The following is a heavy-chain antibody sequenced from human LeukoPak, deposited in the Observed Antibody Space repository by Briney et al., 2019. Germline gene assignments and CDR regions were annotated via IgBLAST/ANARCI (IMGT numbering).Heavy chain of an antibody. CDR2: IYSGGSI. CDR3: ARLNYCSDDNCYEDNNWFDP. J-gene: IGHJ5*02. D-gene: IGHD2-15*01. Sequence: PGGSLRLSCAASGFTVSNSYMSWVRQAPGKGLEWVSFIYSGGSIYYGDSMKGRITISRDNSKNTVSLQMNNLRAEDTAIYYCARLNYCSDDNCYEDNNWFDPWGQGTLVTVSS. V-gene: IGHV3-66*01. CDR1: GFTVSNSY.